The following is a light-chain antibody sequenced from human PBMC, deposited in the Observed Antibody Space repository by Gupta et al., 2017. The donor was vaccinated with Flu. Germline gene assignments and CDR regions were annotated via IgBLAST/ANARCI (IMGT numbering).Light chain of an antibody. CDR3: HQRRNWPRGGT. J-gene: IGKJ1*01. CDR2: DAS. Sequence: PLSLSPGERATLSCRASQSVSYYLAWYKQKPGQAPRLLIYDASNRATGIAARFSGSGSGTDFTLTISSLEPEDFAVYYCHQRRNWPRGGTFGQGTKVEIK. CDR1: QSVSYY. V-gene: IGKV3-11*01.